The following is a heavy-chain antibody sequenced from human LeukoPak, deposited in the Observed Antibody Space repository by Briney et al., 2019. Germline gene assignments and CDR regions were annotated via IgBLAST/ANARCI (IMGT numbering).Heavy chain of an antibody. CDR1: GFTFSSYA. CDR2: ISSNGGST. V-gene: IGHV3-64D*06. J-gene: IGHJ3*02. CDR3: VNLGSGSYRGINDAFDI. D-gene: IGHD3-10*01. Sequence: PGESLKISCSASGFTFSSYAMHWVRQAPGKGLEYVSAISSNGGSTYYADSVKGRFTISRDNSKNTLYLQMSSLRAEDTAVYYCVNLGSGSYRGINDAFDIWGQGTMVTVSS.